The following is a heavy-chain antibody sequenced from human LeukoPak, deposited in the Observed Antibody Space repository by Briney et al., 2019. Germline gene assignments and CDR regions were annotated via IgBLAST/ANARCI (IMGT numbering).Heavy chain of an antibody. CDR1: GGSISSYY. CDR2: MYDSGST. Sequence: SETLTLTCTVSGGSISSYYWSWIRQPPGKGLEWIGYMYDSGSTKYNPSLKSRVTISVDTSKNQFSLRLTSVTAADTAVYYCARHSGRDSSCPWGQGTLVTVSS. CDR3: ARHSGRDSSCP. V-gene: IGHV4-59*08. D-gene: IGHD6-6*01. J-gene: IGHJ4*02.